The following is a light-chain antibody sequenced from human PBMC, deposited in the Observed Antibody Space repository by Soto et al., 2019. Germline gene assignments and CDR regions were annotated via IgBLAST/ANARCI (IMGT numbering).Light chain of an antibody. J-gene: IGKJ4*01. CDR3: QQYSSGPPLT. Sequence: EIVMTQSPTTLSVSPGERATLSCRASQSVTNNLAWYQQKPGQAPRLLVYGASTRATGIPARFSGSGSGTEFTLIISSLQSEDSAVYYCQQYSSGPPLTFGGGTKVDIK. CDR1: QSVTNN. V-gene: IGKV3-15*01. CDR2: GAS.